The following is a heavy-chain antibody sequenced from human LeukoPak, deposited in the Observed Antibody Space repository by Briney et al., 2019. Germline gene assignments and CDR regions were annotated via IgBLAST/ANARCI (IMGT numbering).Heavy chain of an antibody. V-gene: IGHV3-30*18. CDR3: AKGLGAIYAFDI. J-gene: IGHJ3*02. CDR1: GFTFSSYD. Sequence: PGRSLRLSCAASGFTFSSYDVHWVSQAPGKGLEWVAVISYDASNKYYADSVKGRFTISRDNSKNTLYLQMNSLRAEDTAVYYCAKGLGAIYAFDIWGQGTMVTVSS. D-gene: IGHD1-26*01. CDR2: ISYDASNK.